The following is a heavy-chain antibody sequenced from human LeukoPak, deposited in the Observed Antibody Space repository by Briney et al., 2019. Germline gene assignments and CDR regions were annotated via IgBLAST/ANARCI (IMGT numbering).Heavy chain of an antibody. CDR1: GFTFTSYA. CDR3: AKESGQLDV. Sequence: GGSLRLSCAASGFTFTSYAMSWVRQAPGKGLEWVSVISGGGSSTYYADSVKGRFTISRDNSKNTLYLQMNSPRGEDTAVYYCAKESGQLDVWGKGTTVTVSS. V-gene: IGHV3-23*01. J-gene: IGHJ6*04. D-gene: IGHD3-3*01. CDR2: ISGGGSST.